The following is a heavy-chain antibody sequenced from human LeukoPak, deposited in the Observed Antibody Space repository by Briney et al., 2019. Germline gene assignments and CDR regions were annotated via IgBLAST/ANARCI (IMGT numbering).Heavy chain of an antibody. Sequence: GGSLRLSCAASGFTFSSYGMHWVRQLPGKGLDWVAFFCYIGSNKYYADSVKGRFTISRDNSKNTLYLQMNSLRAEDTAVYYCARDSRATYYYYYGMDVWGQGTTVTVSS. J-gene: IGHJ6*02. CDR1: GFTFSSYG. V-gene: IGHV3-33*01. CDR3: ARDSRATYYYYYGMDV. CDR2: FCYIGSNK.